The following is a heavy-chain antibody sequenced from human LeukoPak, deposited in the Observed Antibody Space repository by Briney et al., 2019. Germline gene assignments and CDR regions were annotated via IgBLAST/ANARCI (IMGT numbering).Heavy chain of an antibody. CDR3: ANLVEWLFYYYMDV. V-gene: IGHV3-30*02. CDR2: IRYDGSNK. J-gene: IGHJ6*03. CDR1: GFTFSSYG. Sequence: PGGSLRLSCAASGFTFSSYGMHWVRQTPGKGLEWVAFIRYDGSNKYYADSVKGRFTISRDNSKNTLYLQMNSLRAEDTAVYYCANLVEWLFYYYMDVWGKGTTVTVSS. D-gene: IGHD3-3*01.